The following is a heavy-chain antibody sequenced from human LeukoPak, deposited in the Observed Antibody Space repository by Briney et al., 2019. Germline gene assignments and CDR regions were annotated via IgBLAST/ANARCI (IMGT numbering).Heavy chain of an antibody. Sequence: ASVKVSCKASGYTFTDYAISWVRQAPGQGLECMGWINTGTGNPTYAQGFTGRFVFSVDTSVSTAFLQINSLKAEDTAVYYCARGNKITHGPWGQGTLVTVSS. CDR1: GYTFTDYA. CDR3: ARGNKITHGP. J-gene: IGHJ5*02. CDR2: INTGTGNP. D-gene: IGHD3-10*01. V-gene: IGHV7-4-1*02.